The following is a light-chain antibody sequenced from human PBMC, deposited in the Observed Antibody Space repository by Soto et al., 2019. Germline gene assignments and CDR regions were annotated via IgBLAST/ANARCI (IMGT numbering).Light chain of an antibody. CDR2: AAS. V-gene: IGKV1-39*01. Sequence: DIQMTQSPSSLSASVGDRFTITCLASQRISSYLNCYQQKPGKAPKLMIYAASSLQSGVPSRLSGSGSGKDFTLTITTLQPEDFATYCCHQSYSTPSTFGPGTKVAI. CDR3: HQSYSTPST. CDR1: QRISSY. J-gene: IGKJ3*01.